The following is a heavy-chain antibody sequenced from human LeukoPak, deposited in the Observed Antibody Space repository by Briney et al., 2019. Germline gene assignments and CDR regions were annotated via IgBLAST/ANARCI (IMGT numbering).Heavy chain of an antibody. D-gene: IGHD3-10*01. Sequence: ASVKVSCKPSGYTFTAYYIHLVRQAPGQGLEWMGWINPNSGETNYAQNFQDRVTMTWDTSVTTAYMELSSLTSDDTAVYYCASKGDGSRGSSHCQGAFDFWGQGSMVTVSS. CDR1: GYTFTAYY. V-gene: IGHV1-2*02. CDR2: INPNSGET. CDR3: ASKGDGSRGSSHCQGAFDF. J-gene: IGHJ3*01.